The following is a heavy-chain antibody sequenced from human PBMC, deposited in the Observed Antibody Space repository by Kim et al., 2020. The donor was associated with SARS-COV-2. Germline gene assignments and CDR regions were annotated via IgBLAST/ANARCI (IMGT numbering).Heavy chain of an antibody. D-gene: IGHD2-2*02. V-gene: IGHV1-3*01. CDR2: INAGNGNT. CDR1: GYTFTSYA. J-gene: IGHJ6*01. CDR3: ACNKVVTADIGDNYYYGMDV. Sequence: ASVKVSCKASGYTFTSYAMHWVRQAPGQRLEWMGWINAGNGNTKYSQKFQGRVTITRDTSASTAYMELSRLRSEETAVYYCACNKVVTADIGDNYYYGMDVWGQGTTVTVS.